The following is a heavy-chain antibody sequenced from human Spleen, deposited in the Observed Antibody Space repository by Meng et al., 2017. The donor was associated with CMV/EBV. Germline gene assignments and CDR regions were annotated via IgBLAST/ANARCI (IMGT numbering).Heavy chain of an antibody. CDR2: IYSGDSRT. D-gene: IGHD4-17*01. CDR1: GFTFSNYA. J-gene: IGHJ4*02. V-gene: IGHV3-23*03. CDR3: AKGYGDYRY. Sequence: GESLKISCVASGFTFSNYAMSWVRQAPGKGLEWVSVIYSGDSRTYYADSVKGRFTISRDNSKHMLYLQMNSLRVEDTAVYYCAKGYGDYRYWGQGTLVTVSS.